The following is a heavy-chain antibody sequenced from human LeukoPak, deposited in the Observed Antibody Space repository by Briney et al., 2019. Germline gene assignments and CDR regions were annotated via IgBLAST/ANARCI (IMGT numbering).Heavy chain of an antibody. CDR3: ARDSGSYFPWQFDY. CDR1: GFTFSSYW. CDR2: TNSDGSST. D-gene: IGHD1-26*01. Sequence: GGSLRLSCAASGFTFSSYWMHWVRQAPGKGLVWVSRTNSDGSSTSYADSVKGRFTISRDNAKNTLYLQMNSLRAEDTAVYYCARDSGSYFPWQFDYWGQGTLVTVSS. J-gene: IGHJ4*02. V-gene: IGHV3-74*01.